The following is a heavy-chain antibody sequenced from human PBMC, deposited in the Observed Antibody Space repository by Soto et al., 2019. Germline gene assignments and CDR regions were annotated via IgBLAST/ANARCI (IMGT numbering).Heavy chain of an antibody. CDR3: ARRIPTGRFDY. Sequence: QVQLQESGPGLVKPSETLSLTCTVSGGSISNYYWSWIRQPPGKGLEWIGYIYYSGSTNYNPSLESRVTISVDTSKNQFSLKLSSVTAADTAVYYCARRIPTGRFDYWGQGTLVTVSS. J-gene: IGHJ4*02. V-gene: IGHV4-59*08. CDR1: GGSISNYY. CDR2: IYYSGST.